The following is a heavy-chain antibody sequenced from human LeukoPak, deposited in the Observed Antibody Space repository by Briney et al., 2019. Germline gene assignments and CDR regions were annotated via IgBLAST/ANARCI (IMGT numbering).Heavy chain of an antibody. CDR3: ARDLDKRMIVVVISLAFDI. D-gene: IGHD3-22*01. CDR1: GFTFSSYG. Sequence: GGSLRLSCAASGFTFSSYGMHWDRQAPGNGLEWVAVISYDGSNRYYADSVKGRFTISRDNSKNTLYLQMNSLRAEDTAVYYCARDLDKRMIVVVISLAFDIWGQGTMVTVSS. J-gene: IGHJ3*02. CDR2: ISYDGSNR. V-gene: IGHV3-30*03.